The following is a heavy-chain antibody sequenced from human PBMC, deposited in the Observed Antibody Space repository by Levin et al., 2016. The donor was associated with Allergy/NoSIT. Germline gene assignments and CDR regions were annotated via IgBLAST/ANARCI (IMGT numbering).Heavy chain of an antibody. V-gene: IGHV1-58*01. Sequence: SVKVSCKASGFTFTSSAVQWVRQARGQRLEWIGWIVLGSGHTNYAQNFQDTVTITRDMSTSTAYMELRSLRSEDTAVYYCAADSAWGYSYGDYWGQGTLVTVSS. CDR1: GFTFTSSA. J-gene: IGHJ4*02. CDR2: IVLGSGHT. CDR3: AADSAWGYSYGDY. D-gene: IGHD5-18*01.